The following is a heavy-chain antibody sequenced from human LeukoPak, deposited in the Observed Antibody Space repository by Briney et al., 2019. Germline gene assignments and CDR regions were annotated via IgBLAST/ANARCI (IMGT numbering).Heavy chain of an antibody. D-gene: IGHD5-12*01. V-gene: IGHV4-39*01. CDR3: VRHDGRGGATMGAFDS. Sequence: SETLSLTCTISAASFISSSHHWGWIRQSPGKGLEWIGTVYYGRTTYYNPSLDGRVTISLDTSANHFSLQLNSVTAADTAVYYCVRHDGRGGATMGAFDSWGQGSLVTVSS. J-gene: IGHJ5*01. CDR2: VYYGRTT. CDR1: AASFISSSHH.